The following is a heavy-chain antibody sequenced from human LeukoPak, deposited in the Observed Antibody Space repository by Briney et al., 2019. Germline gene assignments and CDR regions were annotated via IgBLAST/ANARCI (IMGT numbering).Heavy chain of an antibody. D-gene: IGHD3-22*01. CDR3: ARASYDSSGYYFDY. CDR2: ISHSGST. J-gene: IGHJ4*02. V-gene: IGHV4-34*01. CDR1: GGSFSGYDGSYSGYY. Sequence: SETLSLTCAVYGGSFSGYDGSYSGYYWTWIRQSPGKGLEWIGEISHSGSTSYRPSLKSRVTMSVDTSKNQFSLKLSSVTAADSAVYFCARASYDSSGYYFDYWGQGTLVTVSS.